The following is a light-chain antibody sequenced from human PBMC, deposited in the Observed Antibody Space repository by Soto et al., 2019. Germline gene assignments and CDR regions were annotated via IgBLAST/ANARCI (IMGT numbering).Light chain of an antibody. J-gene: IGLJ1*01. CDR3: ASWDDSLNGLL. CDR1: SSNIGINA. Sequence: VLTQPPSASGTPGQRVTISCSGSSSNIGINAVNWYQQLPGTAPKLLMYDNNQRPSGVPDRVSGSKSGTSASLAISGLQSDDEADYYCASWDDSLNGLLFGTGTKVTVL. CDR2: DNN. V-gene: IGLV1-44*01.